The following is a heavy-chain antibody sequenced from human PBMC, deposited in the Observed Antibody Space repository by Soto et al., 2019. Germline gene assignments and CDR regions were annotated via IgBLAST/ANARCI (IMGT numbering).Heavy chain of an antibody. D-gene: IGHD4-17*01. CDR1: GGCFSGYY. Sequence: QVQLQQWGAGLLKPSETLSLTCAVYGGCFSGYYWSWIRRPPGKGLEWIGEINHSGSTNYNPSLKRRVTIPVDTSKNQFSLTLSSVTAADTAVYYWARVPPAVTTVDYWGQGTLVTVSS. CDR3: ARVPPAVTTVDY. J-gene: IGHJ4*02. V-gene: IGHV4-34*01. CDR2: INHSGST.